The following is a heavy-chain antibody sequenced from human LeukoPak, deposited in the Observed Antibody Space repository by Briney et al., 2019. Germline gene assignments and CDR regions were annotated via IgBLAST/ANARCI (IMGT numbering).Heavy chain of an antibody. J-gene: IGHJ3*02. CDR2: IYHSGST. CDR3: ARGDGSGSYYNEGKNAFDI. V-gene: IGHV4-38-2*02. CDR1: GYSISSGYY. Sequence: KASETLSLTCTVSGYSISSGYYWGWIRQPPGKGLEWIGSIYHSGSTYYNPSLKSRVTISVDTSKNQFSLKLSSVTAADTAVYYCARGDGSGSYYNEGKNAFDIWGQGTMVTVSS. D-gene: IGHD3-10*01.